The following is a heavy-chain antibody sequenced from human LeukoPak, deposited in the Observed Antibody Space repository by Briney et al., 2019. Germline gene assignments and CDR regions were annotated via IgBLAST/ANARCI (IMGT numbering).Heavy chain of an antibody. J-gene: IGHJ4*02. CDR1: GYTFTGYY. CDR3: AVVLMGVTTDY. CDR2: INPNSGAT. Sequence: GASVKVSCKASGYTFTGYYIHWVRRAPGQGLEWMGWINPNSGATAYAQSLQGRVTMTRDMSISTVYMELSSLRSDDTAMYYCAVVLMGVTTDYWGQGTLVTVSS. V-gene: IGHV1-2*02. D-gene: IGHD1-26*01.